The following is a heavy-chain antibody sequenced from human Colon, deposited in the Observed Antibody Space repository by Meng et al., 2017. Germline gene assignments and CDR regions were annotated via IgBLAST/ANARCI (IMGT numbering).Heavy chain of an antibody. V-gene: IGHV3-23*01. J-gene: IGHJ4*02. CDR1: RFTFSIYA. Sequence: GGSLRPSCAASRFTFSIYAMNWVRQAPGKGLEWVSGISNSGSNKYYADYVKGRFTISRDNSKNTVYLQMNSLRAEDTAVYYCAKNGEGYYFDYWGQGTLVTVSS. CDR3: AKNGEGYYFDY. CDR2: ISNSGSNK. D-gene: IGHD3-10*01.